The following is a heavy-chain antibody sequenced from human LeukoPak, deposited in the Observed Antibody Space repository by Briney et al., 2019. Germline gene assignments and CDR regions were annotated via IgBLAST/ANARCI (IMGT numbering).Heavy chain of an antibody. V-gene: IGHV5-51*01. Sequence: PGESLKISCKGSGYSFTSYWIGWVRPMPGKGLEWMGIIFPHDSDTRYSPSFQGQVAISADKSISTAYLQWNSLKASDTAMYCCARSGLLDYWGQGTLVTVSS. J-gene: IGHJ4*02. CDR1: GYSFTSYW. CDR3: ARSGLLDY. D-gene: IGHD3/OR15-3a*01. CDR2: IFPHDSDT.